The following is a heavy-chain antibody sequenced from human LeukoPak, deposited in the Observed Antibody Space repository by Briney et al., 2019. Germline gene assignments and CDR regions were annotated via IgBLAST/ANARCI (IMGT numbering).Heavy chain of an antibody. CDR3: ARVGAWIQFDP. V-gene: IGHV1-69*04. J-gene: IGHJ5*02. D-gene: IGHD5-18*01. CDR2: IIPIFGIA. Sequence: SVKVSCKASGGTSSSYAISWVRQAPGQGLEWMGRIIPIFGIANYAQKFQGRVTITADKSTSTAYMELSSLRSEDTAVYYCARVGAWIQFDPWGQGTLVTVSS. CDR1: GGTSSSYA.